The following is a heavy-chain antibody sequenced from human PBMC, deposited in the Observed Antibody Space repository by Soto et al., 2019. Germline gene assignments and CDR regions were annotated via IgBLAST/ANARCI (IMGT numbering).Heavy chain of an antibody. V-gene: IGHV3-23*01. Sequence: GGSLRLSCAASGFTFSSYAMSWVRQAPWKGLEWVSAISGSGGSTYYADSVKGRFTISRDNSKNTLYLQMNSLRAEDTAVYYCAKSPHFYDSSYFDYWGQGTLVTVSS. D-gene: IGHD3-22*01. CDR2: ISGSGGST. CDR1: GFTFSSYA. J-gene: IGHJ4*02. CDR3: AKSPHFYDSSYFDY.